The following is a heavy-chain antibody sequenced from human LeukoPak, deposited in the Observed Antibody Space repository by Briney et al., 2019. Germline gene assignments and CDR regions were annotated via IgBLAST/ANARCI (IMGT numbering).Heavy chain of an antibody. J-gene: IGHJ6*03. V-gene: IGHV1-18*01. D-gene: IGHD3-3*01. CDR1: GYTFTSYG. Sequence: GASVKVSCKASGYTFTSYGISWVRQAPGQGLEWMGWISAYNGNTNYAQKLQGRVTMTTDTSRSTAYMELRSLRSDDTAVYYCARNPLPRRFLEWLPQQYYYYYMDVWGKGTTVTVSS. CDR3: ARNPLPRRFLEWLPQQYYYYYMDV. CDR2: ISAYNGNT.